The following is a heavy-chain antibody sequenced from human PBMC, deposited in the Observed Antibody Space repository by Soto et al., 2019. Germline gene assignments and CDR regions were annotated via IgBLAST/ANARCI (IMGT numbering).Heavy chain of an antibody. J-gene: IGHJ6*02. V-gene: IGHV4-59*01. Sequence: PSETLSLTCTVSGGSISSYYWSWIRQPPGKGLEWIGYIYYSGSTNYNPSLKSRVNISVDTSKNQFSLKLSSVTAADTAVYYCAGLLGYCSSTSCYPPTYYYYGMDVWGQGTTVTVSS. CDR2: IYYSGST. CDR3: AGLLGYCSSTSCYPPTYYYYGMDV. CDR1: GGSISSYY. D-gene: IGHD2-2*01.